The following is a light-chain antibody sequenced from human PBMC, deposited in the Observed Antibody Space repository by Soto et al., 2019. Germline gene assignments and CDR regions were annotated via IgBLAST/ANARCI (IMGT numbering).Light chain of an antibody. CDR3: QQYNSDSNP. CDR2: AAS. CDR1: QGINSF. V-gene: IGKV1-9*01. J-gene: IGKJ2*01. Sequence: IQLTQSPSSLSASVGDRVTITCRASQGINSFLAWYQQKPGKAPKLLIYAASTLQSGVPSRFSGSGSGTEFTLTISSLQPDDSATYYCQQYNSDSNPLGQGTKVDTK.